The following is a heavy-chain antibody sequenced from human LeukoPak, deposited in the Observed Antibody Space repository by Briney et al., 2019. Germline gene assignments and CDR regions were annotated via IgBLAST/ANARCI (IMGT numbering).Heavy chain of an antibody. CDR2: IYSGGST. D-gene: IGHD4-11*01. Sequence: PGGSLRLSCAASGFTVSSNYMSWVRQAPGKGLEWVSVIYSGGSTYYADSVKGRFTISRDNSKNTLYLQMNSLRAEDTAVYYCARGHSNYVFDYWGQGTLVTVSS. CDR1: GFTVSSNY. CDR3: ARGHSNYVFDY. V-gene: IGHV3-53*01. J-gene: IGHJ4*02.